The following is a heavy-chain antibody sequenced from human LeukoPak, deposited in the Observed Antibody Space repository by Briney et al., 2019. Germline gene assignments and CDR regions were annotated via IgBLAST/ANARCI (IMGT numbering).Heavy chain of an antibody. CDR2: IYYSGST. Sequence: SETLSLTCTVSGGSISSYYWRWIRQPPGKELEWIGYIYYSGSTNYNPSLKSRVTISVDTSKNQFSLKLSSVTAADTAVYYCARVYYDILTGYSHDWYFDLWGRGTMVTVSS. V-gene: IGHV4-59*01. CDR1: GGSISSYY. J-gene: IGHJ2*01. D-gene: IGHD3-9*01. CDR3: ARVYYDILTGYSHDWYFDL.